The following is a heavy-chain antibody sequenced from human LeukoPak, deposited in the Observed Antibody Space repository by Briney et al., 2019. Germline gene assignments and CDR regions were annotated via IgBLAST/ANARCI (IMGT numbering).Heavy chain of an antibody. V-gene: IGHV1-18*01. CDR1: GYTFTSYG. CDR3: ARAYDYDFWSGYRFDP. Sequence: ASVKVSCKASGYTFTSYGTSWVRQAPGQGLEWMGWISAYNGNTNYAQKLQGRVTMTTDTSTNTAYMELRSLRSDDTAVYYCARAYDYDFWSGYRFDPWGQGTLVTVSS. D-gene: IGHD3-3*01. J-gene: IGHJ5*02. CDR2: ISAYNGNT.